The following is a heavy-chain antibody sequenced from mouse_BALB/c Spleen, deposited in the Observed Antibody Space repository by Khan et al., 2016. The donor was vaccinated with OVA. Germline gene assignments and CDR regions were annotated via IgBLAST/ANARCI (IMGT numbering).Heavy chain of an antibody. CDR2: IYPGTGST. D-gene: IGHD3-2*01. V-gene: IGHV1S132*01. Sequence: QVQLQQSGAELVRPGASVKLSCKTSGYIFTSYWIHWVQQRSGKGLEWIARIYPGTGSTHYNEKFTGKATLTADKSSSTAYIQLSSLKSEDSAVYFCARPSDNSGSFFAYWGQGTLVTVSA. CDR1: GYIFTSYW. CDR3: ARPSDNSGSFFAY. J-gene: IGHJ3*01.